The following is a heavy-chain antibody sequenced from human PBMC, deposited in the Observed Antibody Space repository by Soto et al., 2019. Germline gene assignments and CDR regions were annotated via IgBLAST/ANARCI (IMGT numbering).Heavy chain of an antibody. D-gene: IGHD2-2*01. J-gene: IGHJ5*02. CDR1: GGTFSSYA. CDR3: AGGVVPAAPLNGFDP. V-gene: IGHV1-69*13. Sequence: SVKVSCKASGGTFSSYAISWVRQAPGQGLEWMGGIIPIFGTANYAQKFQGRVTITADESTSTAYMELSSLRSEDTAVYYCAGGVVPAAPLNGFDPGGEGPLVTVPS. CDR2: IIPIFGTA.